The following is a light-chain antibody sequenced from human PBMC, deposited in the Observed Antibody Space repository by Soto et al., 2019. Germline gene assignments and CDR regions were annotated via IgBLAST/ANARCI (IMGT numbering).Light chain of an antibody. CDR3: QQYIGYALLT. CDR1: QSISNW. CDR2: EAS. J-gene: IGKJ4*01. Sequence: DIQMTQSPSTLSSSIGDRVTITCRASQSISNWLAWYQQKPGKAPKLLIFEASPLETGVPSRFSGSRSGTEFTLTINSLQADYFATYFCQQYIGYALLTFGGGTKLEMK. V-gene: IGKV1-5*01.